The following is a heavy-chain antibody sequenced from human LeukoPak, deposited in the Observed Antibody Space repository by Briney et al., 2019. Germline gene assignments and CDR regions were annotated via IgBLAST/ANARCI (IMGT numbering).Heavy chain of an antibody. Sequence: GGSLRLSCAASGFTFYTYGMNWVRQAPGKGLEWVSYISSGSSTTYYADSVKGRFTISRDNAKKSLYLQMSTLRAEDTAVYYCARTYFYGMDVWGQGTTVTVSS. V-gene: IGHV3-48*04. D-gene: IGHD2-21*01. CDR2: ISSGSSTT. J-gene: IGHJ6*02. CDR1: GFTFYTYG. CDR3: ARTYFYGMDV.